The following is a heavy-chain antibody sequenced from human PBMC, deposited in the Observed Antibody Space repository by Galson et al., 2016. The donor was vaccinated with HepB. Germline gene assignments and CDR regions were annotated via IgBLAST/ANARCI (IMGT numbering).Heavy chain of an antibody. D-gene: IGHD1-7*01. J-gene: IGHJ4*02. V-gene: IGHV2-5*02. CDR1: GFSLNSSGVG. Sequence: PALVKPTQTLTLTCTLSGFSLNSSGVGVGWIRQPPGKALEWLALIYWDDDKRHSSSLKSRVTITKDASKSQVVLTLTDVDPVDTATYFCARTGDGTLGGLGYWGPGTLVTVSS. CDR3: ARTGDGTLGGLGY. CDR2: IYWDDDK.